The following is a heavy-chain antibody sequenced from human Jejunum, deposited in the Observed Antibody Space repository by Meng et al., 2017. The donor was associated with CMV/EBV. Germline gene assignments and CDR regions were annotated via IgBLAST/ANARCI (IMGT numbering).Heavy chain of an antibody. Sequence: PSETRSINCGFSGGFFSGYYWSWIRQTPGKGLEWIGEINDIGSTNYNPSLKSRVSISVDTSKKQFSLKLTSVTAADTAVYYCARYYIYWGQGTLVTVSS. V-gene: IGHV4-34*01. D-gene: IGHD3-10*01. CDR3: ARYYIY. CDR2: INDIGST. CDR1: GGFFSGYY. J-gene: IGHJ4*02.